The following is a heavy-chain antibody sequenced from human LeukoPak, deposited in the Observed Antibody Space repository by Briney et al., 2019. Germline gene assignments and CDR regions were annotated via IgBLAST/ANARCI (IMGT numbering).Heavy chain of an antibody. V-gene: IGHV4-59*12. CDR3: AREPNYYGSGSYYQDAFDI. Sequence: SETLSLTCTVSGGSISSYYWSWVRQPPGKGREWIGYIYYSGSTNYNPSLKSRVTISVDTSKNHFSLKLSSVTAADTAVYYCAREPNYYGSGSYYQDAFDIWGQGTMVTVSS. CDR2: IYYSGST. CDR1: GGSISSYY. J-gene: IGHJ3*02. D-gene: IGHD3-10*01.